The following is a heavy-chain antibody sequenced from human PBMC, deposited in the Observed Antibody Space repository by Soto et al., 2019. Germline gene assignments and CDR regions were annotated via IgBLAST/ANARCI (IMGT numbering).Heavy chain of an antibody. J-gene: IGHJ5*02. Sequence: GGTLILYCASSFFTFCSYGMHWVRQAPAKGLEWVAVIWYDGSNKYYADSVKGRFTISRDNSKNTLYLQMNSLRAEDTAVYYCARDSSSWYGASWGQGP. V-gene: IGHV3-33*01. CDR3: ARDSSSWYGAS. CDR1: FFTFCSYG. D-gene: IGHD6-13*01. CDR2: IWYDGSNK.